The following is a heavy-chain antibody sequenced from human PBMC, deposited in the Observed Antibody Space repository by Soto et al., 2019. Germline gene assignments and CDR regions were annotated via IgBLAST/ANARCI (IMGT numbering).Heavy chain of an antibody. CDR3: AKDRVPYCSSPSCYAFDY. CDR1: GFTFSSYA. CDR2: ISGSGGST. J-gene: IGHJ4*02. Sequence: EVQLLESGGGLVQPGGSLRLSCAASGFTFSSYAMSWVRQAPGKGLEWVSAISGSGGSTYYADSVKGRFTIARDNSENTRYLQMNSLRADDTAVYYCAKDRVPYCSSPSCYAFDYWGQGTLVTVSS. V-gene: IGHV3-23*01. D-gene: IGHD2-2*01.